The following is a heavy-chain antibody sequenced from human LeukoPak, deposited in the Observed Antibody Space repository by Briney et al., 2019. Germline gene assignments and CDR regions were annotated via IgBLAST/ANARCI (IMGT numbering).Heavy chain of an antibody. V-gene: IGHV3-21*01. CDR3: ARRATTERGHSYGLDY. D-gene: IGHD5-18*01. J-gene: IGHJ4*02. CDR1: GFTFSDYY. Sequence: GGSLRLSCAASGFTFSDYYMNWVRQAPGKGLEWVSSIGTSNSYIYYADSVTGRFTISRDNAKNALYLQMNSLRAEDTAVYYCARRATTERGHSYGLDYWGQGTLVTVSS. CDR2: IGTSNSYI.